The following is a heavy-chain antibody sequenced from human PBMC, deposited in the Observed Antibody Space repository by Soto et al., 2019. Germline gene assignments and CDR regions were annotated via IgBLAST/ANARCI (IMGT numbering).Heavy chain of an antibody. CDR1: GYSFTSYW. V-gene: IGHV5-10-1*01. CDR3: ARLSGIRFYYYYGMDV. Sequence: PGESLKISCKGSGYSFTSYWISGVRQMPGKGLEWMGRIDPSDSYTNYSPSFQGHVTISADKPISTAYLQWSSLKASDTAMYYCARLSGIRFYYYYGMDVWGQGTTVTVSS. D-gene: IGHD3-3*01. J-gene: IGHJ6*02. CDR2: IDPSDSYT.